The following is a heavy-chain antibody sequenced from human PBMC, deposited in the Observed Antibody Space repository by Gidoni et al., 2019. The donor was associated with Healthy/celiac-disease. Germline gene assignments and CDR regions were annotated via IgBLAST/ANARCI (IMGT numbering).Heavy chain of an antibody. J-gene: IGHJ6*02. Sequence: QVQLVESGGGVVQPGRSLRLSCAASGFTFSSYAMHWVRQAPGKGLEWVAVISYDGSNKYYADSVKGRFTISRDNSKNTLYLQMNSLRAEDTAVYYCAREAIFGVVPYYYYGMDVWGQGTTVTVSS. CDR1: GFTFSSYA. CDR3: AREAIFGVVPYYYYGMDV. D-gene: IGHD3-3*01. CDR2: ISYDGSNK. V-gene: IGHV3-30-3*01.